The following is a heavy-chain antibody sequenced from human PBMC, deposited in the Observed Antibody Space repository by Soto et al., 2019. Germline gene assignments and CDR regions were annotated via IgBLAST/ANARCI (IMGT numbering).Heavy chain of an antibody. J-gene: IGHJ4*02. Sequence: GGSLRLSCAASGFSFRTYGMHWVRQAPGKGLEWVAVISNDGSNKYYADSVKGRFTISRDNSKNTLYLQMNSLRAEDTAVYYCAKDLERYYDSSGFDYWGQGTLVTVSS. D-gene: IGHD3-22*01. V-gene: IGHV3-30*18. CDR1: GFSFRTYG. CDR2: ISNDGSNK. CDR3: AKDLERYYDSSGFDY.